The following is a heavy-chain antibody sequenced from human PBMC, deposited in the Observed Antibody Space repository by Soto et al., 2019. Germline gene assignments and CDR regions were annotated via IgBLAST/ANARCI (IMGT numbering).Heavy chain of an antibody. CDR2: IYYSGST. D-gene: IGHD2-15*01. CDR1: GGSVSSGSYY. V-gene: IGHV4-61*01. J-gene: IGHJ6*02. Sequence: SETLSLTCTVSGGSVSSGSYYWSWIRQPPGKGLEWIGYIYYSGSTNYNPSLKSRVTISVDTSKNQFSLKLSSVTAADTAVYYCARVILQGYYYGMDVWGQGTTVTVSS. CDR3: ARVILQGYYYGMDV.